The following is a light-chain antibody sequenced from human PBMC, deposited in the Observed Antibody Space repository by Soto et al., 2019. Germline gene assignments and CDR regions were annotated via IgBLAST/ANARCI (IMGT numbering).Light chain of an antibody. CDR1: QSVSSSY. Sequence: EIVLTQSPGTLSLSPGERATLSCRARQSVSSSYLAWYQQKPGQAPRLLIYGASSRATGIPDRFSGSGSGTDFTLTISRLEPEDFALYYCQHYAHNSPITFGQGTRLEI. CDR3: QHYAHNSPIT. V-gene: IGKV3-20*01. CDR2: GAS. J-gene: IGKJ5*01.